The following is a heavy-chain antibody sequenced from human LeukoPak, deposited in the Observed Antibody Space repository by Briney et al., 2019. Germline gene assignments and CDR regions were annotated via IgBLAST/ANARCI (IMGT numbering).Heavy chain of an antibody. CDR2: IYSDDRT. Sequence: PGGSLRLSCAASGFTPSSNYMSWVRQAPGKGLEWVSVIYSDDRTYYADSVKGRFTVSRDNSKNTLYLQMNSLRADDTAVYYCAKGQWFFDPWGQGTLVTVSS. CDR1: GFTPSSNY. V-gene: IGHV3-53*01. J-gene: IGHJ5*02. D-gene: IGHD2-8*01. CDR3: AKGQWFFDP.